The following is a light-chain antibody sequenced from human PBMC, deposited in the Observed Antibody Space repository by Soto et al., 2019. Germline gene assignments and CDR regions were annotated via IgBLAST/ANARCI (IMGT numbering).Light chain of an antibody. CDR3: QAWDSSTLYV. CDR2: QDS. CDR1: KLGDKY. Sequence: SYELTQPPSVSVSPGQTASITCSGDKLGDKYACWYQQKPGQSPVLVIYQDSKRPSGIPERFSGSNSGNTATLPISGTQAMDEADYYCQAWDSSTLYVFGTGTKLTVL. J-gene: IGLJ1*01. V-gene: IGLV3-1*01.